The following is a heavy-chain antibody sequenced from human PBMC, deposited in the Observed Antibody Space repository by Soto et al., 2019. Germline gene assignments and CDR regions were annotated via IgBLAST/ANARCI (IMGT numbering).Heavy chain of an antibody. CDR2: IYYSGST. V-gene: IGHV4-61*01. J-gene: IGHJ6*02. Sequence: SETLSLTCTVSSAPVSSSTYTWGWIRQPPGKGLEWIGYIYYSGSTNYNPSLKSRVTISVDTSKNQFSLKLSSVTAADTAVYYCAREGTTEDSYYYYGMDVWGQGTTVTVSS. D-gene: IGHD1-1*01. CDR3: AREGTTEDSYYYYGMDV. CDR1: SAPVSSSTYT.